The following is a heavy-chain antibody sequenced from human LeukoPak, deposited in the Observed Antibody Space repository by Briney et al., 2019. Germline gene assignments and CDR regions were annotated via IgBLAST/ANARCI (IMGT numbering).Heavy chain of an antibody. D-gene: IGHD2-21*02. V-gene: IGHV3-23*01. Sequence: GGPLRLPCAPSRFILSSYAMIWPPPAPGEGLESVSDISSGGGSTFYADSVKGRFTISRDTSKNTLYLQMNTLRAEDTAVYYCAKDPNIVVLTAVDYWGQGTLVTVSS. J-gene: IGHJ4*02. CDR3: AKDPNIVVLTAVDY. CDR2: ISSGGGST. CDR1: RFILSSYA.